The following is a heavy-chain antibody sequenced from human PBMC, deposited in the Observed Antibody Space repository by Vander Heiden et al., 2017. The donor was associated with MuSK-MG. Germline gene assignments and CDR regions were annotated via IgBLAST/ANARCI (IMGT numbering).Heavy chain of an antibody. J-gene: IGHJ4*02. CDR1: GFTFSGYS. CDR3: ARERSPLWGGRYFDY. V-gene: IGHV3-21*01. Sequence: EVQLVESGGGLVKPGGSLRLSCAASGFTFSGYSMNWVRQAPGKGLEWVSSISSSSSYIYYADSVKGRFTISRDNAKNSLYLQMNSLRAEDTAVYYCARERSPLWGGRYFDYWGQGTLVTVSS. CDR2: ISSSSSYI. D-gene: IGHD2-21*02.